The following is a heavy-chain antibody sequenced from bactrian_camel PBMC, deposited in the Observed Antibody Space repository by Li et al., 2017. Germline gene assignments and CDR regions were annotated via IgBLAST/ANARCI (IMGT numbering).Heavy chain of an antibody. CDR1: ISTFSSNW. J-gene: IGHJ6*01. CDR2: ISSGGGTT. V-gene: IGHV3S25*01. D-gene: IGHD2*01. Sequence: QLVESGGVLVQPGGSLRLSCVVSISTFSSNWMHWVRQAPGKGLDWVSVISSGGGTTYYADSVKGRFTISQDTAKDTLSLQMNSLKPEDTAMYYCGADEHTASWACTLLVEAGWGDFGSWGQGTQVTVS. CDR3: GADEHTASWACTLLVEAGWGDFGS.